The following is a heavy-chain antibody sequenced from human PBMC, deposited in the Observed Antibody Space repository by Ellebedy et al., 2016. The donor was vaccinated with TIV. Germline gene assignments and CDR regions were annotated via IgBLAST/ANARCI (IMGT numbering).Heavy chain of an antibody. V-gene: IGHV3-7*03. CDR1: GFTFSSYW. CDR3: AKDFWAMDV. J-gene: IGHJ6*02. D-gene: IGHD2/OR15-2a*01. CDR2: IEPDGSEK. Sequence: PGGSLRLSCAASGFTFSSYWMSRVRQAPGKGLEWVANIEPDGSEKYYVDSVKGRFTISRDNAKNSLYLQMNSLRAEDTAVYYCAKDFWAMDVWGQGTTVTVSS.